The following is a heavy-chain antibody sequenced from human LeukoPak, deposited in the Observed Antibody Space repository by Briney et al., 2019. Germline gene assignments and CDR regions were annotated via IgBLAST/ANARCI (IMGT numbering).Heavy chain of an antibody. CDR1: GYGFTIYR. CDR2: INPGDSDT. CDR3: ARQAAGVSFDY. Sequence: GESLKISCEASGYGFTIYRIGWVRKMPGKGLEWMGIINPGDSDTRYSPSFQGQVTISVDKSISTAYLQWSSLKASDTAIYYCARQAAGVSFDYWGQGTLVTVSS. J-gene: IGHJ4*02. D-gene: IGHD6-13*01. V-gene: IGHV5-51*01.